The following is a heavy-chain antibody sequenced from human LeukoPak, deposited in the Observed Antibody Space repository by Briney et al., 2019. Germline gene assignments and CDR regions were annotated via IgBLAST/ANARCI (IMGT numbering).Heavy chain of an antibody. CDR1: GDSVSSNSVT. V-gene: IGHV6-1*01. J-gene: IGHJ4*02. CDR2: TYYRSKWYN. Sequence: SQTLSLTCGISGDSVSSNSVTWNWIRQSPSGGLEWLGRTYYRSKWYNDYAVSVKSRITIKPDTSKNQFSLQLNSVTPEDTAVYYCARLPFDIAKPGSHRPFDSWGQGTRVTVSS. CDR3: ARLPFDIAKPGSHRPFDS. D-gene: IGHD5-12*01.